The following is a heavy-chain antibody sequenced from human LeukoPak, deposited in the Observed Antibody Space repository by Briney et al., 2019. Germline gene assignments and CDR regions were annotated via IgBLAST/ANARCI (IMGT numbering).Heavy chain of an antibody. CDR2: ISAYNGNT. CDR1: GYTFTSYG. CDR3: ARERLGEPRQCWFDP. Sequence: ASVKVSCKASGYTFTSYGISWVRQAPGQGLEWMGWISAYNGNTNYAQKLQGRVTMTTDTSTSTAYMELRSLRSDDTAVYYCARERLGEPRQCWFDPWGQGTLVTVSS. D-gene: IGHD3-16*01. V-gene: IGHV1-18*01. J-gene: IGHJ5*02.